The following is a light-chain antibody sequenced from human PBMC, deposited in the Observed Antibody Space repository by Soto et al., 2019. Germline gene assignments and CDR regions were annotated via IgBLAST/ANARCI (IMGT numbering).Light chain of an antibody. V-gene: IGKV3-20*01. Sequence: EFVLTQSPGTLSLSPGERATLSCRASQSVSNSNLAWYQQKPGQAPRPLIYGASTRATGVPDRFRGSESGTDFTLTISRLWHEDFALYYCQRYYYFCPFTFGPGTKV. CDR3: QRYYYFCPFT. CDR2: GAS. CDR1: QSVSNSN. J-gene: IGKJ3*01.